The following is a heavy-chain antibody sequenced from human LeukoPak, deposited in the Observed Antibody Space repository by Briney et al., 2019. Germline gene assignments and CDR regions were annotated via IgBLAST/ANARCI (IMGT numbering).Heavy chain of an antibody. Sequence: GGSLRLSCAASGFTFSSYSMNWVRQAPGKGLEWVSSISSSSSYIYYADSVKGRFTISRDNAKNSLYLQMNSLRAEDTAVYYCARLPHYYETPGDFDYRGQGTLVTVSS. D-gene: IGHD3-22*01. CDR1: GFTFSSYS. V-gene: IGHV3-21*01. J-gene: IGHJ4*02. CDR2: ISSSSSYI. CDR3: ARLPHYYETPGDFDY.